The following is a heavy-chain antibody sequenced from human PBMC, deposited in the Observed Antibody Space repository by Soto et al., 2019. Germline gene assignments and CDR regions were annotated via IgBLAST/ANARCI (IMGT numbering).Heavy chain of an antibody. CDR2: TYYRSKWYN. CDR3: ARVRSKIMDV. CDR1: GDRVSSNSAV. V-gene: IGHV6-1*01. J-gene: IGHJ6*02. D-gene: IGHD1-26*01. Sequence: SQTLSLTCVISGDRVSSNSAVWNWIRQSPSRGLEWLGRTYYRSKWYNDYAASVKSRITINPDTSKNQFSLQLNSVTPEDTAVYYCARVRSKIMDVWGQGTTVTVSS.